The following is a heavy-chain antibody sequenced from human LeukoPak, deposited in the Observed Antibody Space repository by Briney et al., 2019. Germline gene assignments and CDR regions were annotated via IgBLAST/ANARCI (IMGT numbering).Heavy chain of an antibody. V-gene: IGHV4-59*01. CDR3: ATLFRYCSSTSCYPGAFDI. J-gene: IGHJ3*02. Sequence: SETLSLTCTVSGGSLSSYYWSWIRQPPGKGLEWIGYIYYSGSTNYNPSLKSRVTMSVDTSKNQFSLKLSSVTAADTAVYYCATLFRYCSSTSCYPGAFDIWGQGTMVTVSS. D-gene: IGHD2-2*01. CDR1: GGSLSSYY. CDR2: IYYSGST.